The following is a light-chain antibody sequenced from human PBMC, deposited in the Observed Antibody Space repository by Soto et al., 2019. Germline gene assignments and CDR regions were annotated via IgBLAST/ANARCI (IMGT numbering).Light chain of an antibody. J-gene: IGLJ3*02. CDR2: STN. CDR1: SASVLTSYY. V-gene: IGLV8-61*01. CDR3: AFYVGSGTVV. Sequence: QTVVSQEPSFSVSPGETVTLTCGLSSASVLTSYYPSWYQQTPGQAPRTLIYSTNIRSSGVPDRFSGSILGNKAALTITGAQADDESDYYCAFYVGSGTVVFGGGTQLTVL.